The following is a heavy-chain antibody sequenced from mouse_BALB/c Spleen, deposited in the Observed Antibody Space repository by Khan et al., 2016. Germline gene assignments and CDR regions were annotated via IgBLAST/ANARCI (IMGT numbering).Heavy chain of an antibody. V-gene: IGHV1-80*01. D-gene: IGHD1-1*01. Sequence: QIQLVQSGAELVRPGSSVKISCKASGYAFSSYWMNWVKQRPGQGLEWIGQIYPGDGDTNYNGKFKGKATLTADKSSSTAYMQLSSLTSEDSAVYCCARDYYGSDFDYWGQGTTLTVSS. J-gene: IGHJ2*01. CDR3: ARDYYGSDFDY. CDR2: IYPGDGDT. CDR1: GYAFSSYW.